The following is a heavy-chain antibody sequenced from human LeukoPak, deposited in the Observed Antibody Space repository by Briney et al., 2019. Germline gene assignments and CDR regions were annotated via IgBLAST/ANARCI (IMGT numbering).Heavy chain of an antibody. CDR1: GFTFSDTW. J-gene: IGHJ4*02. V-gene: IGHV3-74*01. CDR2: IRSDGSDT. Sequence: TGGSLRLSCAASGFTFSDTWMHWVRQAPGEGLVWVSRIRSDGSDTRYAESVKGRFTISRDNAKNTLYLQMNSLGAEDTAVYYCARDWFHAIDYWGQGTLVTVSS. CDR3: ARDWFHAIDY. D-gene: IGHD2/OR15-2a*01.